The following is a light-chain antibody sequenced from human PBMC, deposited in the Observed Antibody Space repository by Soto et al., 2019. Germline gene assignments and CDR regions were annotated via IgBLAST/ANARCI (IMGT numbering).Light chain of an antibody. V-gene: IGKV1-39*01. CDR2: GAS. CDR3: KQSYSFPFT. J-gene: IGKJ3*01. CDR1: QTITNY. Sequence: DIQMTQSPSSLSASIGDRVTITCRASQTITNYLNWYQQKPGKAPNLLIYGASSLQSGVPSRFSGGGSGTDFTLTINSLEPEDYGTYYCKQSYSFPFTFGPGTKVDV.